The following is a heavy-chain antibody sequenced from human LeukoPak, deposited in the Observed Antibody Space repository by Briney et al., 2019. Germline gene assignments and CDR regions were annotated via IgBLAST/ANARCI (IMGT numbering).Heavy chain of an antibody. Sequence: AGGSLRLSCAASGFTFSSYSMNWVRQAPGKGLEWVSSISSSSSYIYYADSVKGRFTISRDNAKNSLYLQMNSLRAEDTAVYYCARDGLRQWLVDYWGQGTLVTVSS. V-gene: IGHV3-21*01. CDR2: ISSSSSYI. CDR1: GFTFSSYS. J-gene: IGHJ4*02. CDR3: ARDGLRQWLVDY. D-gene: IGHD6-19*01.